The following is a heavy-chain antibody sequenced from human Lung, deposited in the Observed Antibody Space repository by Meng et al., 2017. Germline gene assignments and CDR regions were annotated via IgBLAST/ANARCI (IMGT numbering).Heavy chain of an antibody. CDR2: INHSGST. D-gene: IGHD4-11*01. V-gene: IGHV4-34*01. CDR3: ARGPTTMAHDFDY. Sequence: QGPLQQWGAGLLKPSEALSLTCVVSGGSFSDYYWSWIRQPPGKGLEWSGEINHSGSTNYNPSLESRATISVDTSQNNLSLKLSSVTAADSAAYYCARGPTTMAHDFDYWGQGTLVTVSS. CDR1: GGSFSDYY. J-gene: IGHJ4*02.